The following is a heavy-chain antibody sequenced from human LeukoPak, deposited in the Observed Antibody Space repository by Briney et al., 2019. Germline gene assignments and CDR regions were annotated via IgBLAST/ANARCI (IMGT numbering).Heavy chain of an antibody. CDR2: IYSGGST. J-gene: IGHJ4*02. CDR3: VRDLDLGGYSSFEY. D-gene: IGHD4-23*01. V-gene: IGHV3-66*01. Sequence: GSLRLSCAASGITVSSNDMSWVRQAPGKGLEWGSVIYSGGSTYYADSVKGRFTISRDISKNTLYLQMNSLRAEDTAVYYCVRDLDLGGYSSFEYWGQGTLVTVSS. CDR1: GITVSSND.